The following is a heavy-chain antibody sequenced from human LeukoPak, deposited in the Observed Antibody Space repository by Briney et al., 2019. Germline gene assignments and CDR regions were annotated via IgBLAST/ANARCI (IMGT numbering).Heavy chain of an antibody. J-gene: IGHJ4*02. D-gene: IGHD4-23*01. Sequence: VASVKVSCKASGGTFSSYAISWVRQAPGQGLEWMGRIIPILGIANYAQKFQGRVTITADKSASTAYMELSSLRSEDTAVYYCARGFNYGGNSFRLDYWGQGTLVTVSS. CDR3: ARGFNYGGNSFRLDY. CDR1: GGTFSSYA. CDR2: IIPILGIA. V-gene: IGHV1-69*04.